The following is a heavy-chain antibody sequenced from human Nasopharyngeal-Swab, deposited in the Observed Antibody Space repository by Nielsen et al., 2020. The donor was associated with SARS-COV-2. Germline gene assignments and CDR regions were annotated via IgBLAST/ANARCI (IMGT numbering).Heavy chain of an antibody. CDR3: ASLYYYDSRGYFNYGMDV. D-gene: IGHD3-22*01. CDR2: INAGNGNT. CDR1: GYIFTSFP. J-gene: IGHJ6*02. V-gene: IGHV1-3*01. Sequence: ASVKVSCKASGYIFTSFPMHWVRQAPGQRLEWMGWINAGNGNTKYSQKLQGRVTITRDTSASTAYMELSSLRSEDTAVYYCASLYYYDSRGYFNYGMDVWGQGTTVTVSS.